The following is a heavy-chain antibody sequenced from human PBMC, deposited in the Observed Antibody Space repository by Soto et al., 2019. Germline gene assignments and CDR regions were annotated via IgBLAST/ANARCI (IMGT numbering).Heavy chain of an antibody. D-gene: IGHD3-10*01. Sequence: PGGALRLSCAASGFIFSSYSMHWVRQAPGKGLEWVTIISYDGRNKYYADSVKGRFSISRDNSKNTLYLQMNSLRVEDTAVYYCAREYYGSGIGGGFDFGWGQGTLVTVS. V-gene: IGHV3-30*04. CDR3: AREYYGSGIGGGFDFG. J-gene: IGHJ4*02. CDR2: ISYDGRNK. CDR1: GFIFSSYS.